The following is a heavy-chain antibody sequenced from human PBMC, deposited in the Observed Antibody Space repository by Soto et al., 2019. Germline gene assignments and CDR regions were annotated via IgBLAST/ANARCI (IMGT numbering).Heavy chain of an antibody. CDR2: FDPREGDI. J-gene: IGHJ4*02. CDR1: GYTLNESS. D-gene: IGHD3-16*02. V-gene: IGHV1-24*01. CDR3: ATDLGEVIAALDS. Sequence: GASVKVSCKVSGYTLNESSMHWARQAPGKGLEWMGGFDPREGDIIYAQKFQVRVTMTEDTSTDTAYMELSSLRSEDTAIYYCATDLGEVIAALDSWGQGILVTGSS.